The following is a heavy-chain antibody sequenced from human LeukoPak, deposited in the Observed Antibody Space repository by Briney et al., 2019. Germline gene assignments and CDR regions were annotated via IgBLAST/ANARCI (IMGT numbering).Heavy chain of an antibody. CDR2: IYPGDSDT. CDR3: ARLGCSSTSCYINDAFDI. V-gene: IGHV5-51*01. Sequence: GESLKISCKGSGYSFTSYWIGWVRQMPGKGLEWMGIIYPGDSDTRYSPSFQGQVTISVDKSISTAYLQWSSLKASDTAMYYCARLGCSSTSCYINDAFDIWGQGTMVTVSS. D-gene: IGHD2-2*02. J-gene: IGHJ3*02. CDR1: GYSFTSYW.